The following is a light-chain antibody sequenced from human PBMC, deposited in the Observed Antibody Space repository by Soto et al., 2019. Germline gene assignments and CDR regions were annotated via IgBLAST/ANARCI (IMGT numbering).Light chain of an antibody. CDR2: DAS. CDR1: QSVGKK. J-gene: IGKJ1*01. Sequence: ETVMTQSPATLSVSPGERATLSCRASQSVGKKLAWYQQRSGQAPRLLIYDASTRATGTPARFSGSGSGADFTLTISSLQSEDFAVYYCQQYNDWPPWTFGQGTKVDFK. CDR3: QQYNDWPPWT. V-gene: IGKV3-15*01.